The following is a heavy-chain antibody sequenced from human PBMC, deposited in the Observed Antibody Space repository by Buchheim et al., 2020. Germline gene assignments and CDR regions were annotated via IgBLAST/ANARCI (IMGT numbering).Heavy chain of an antibody. CDR1: GYTFTGYY. CDR3: ARDPGRFLEWSSTYYYGMDV. D-gene: IGHD3-3*01. J-gene: IGHJ6*02. CDR2: ISAYNGNT. V-gene: IGHV1-18*04. Sequence: QVQLVQSGAEVKKPGASVKVSCKASGYTFTGYYMHWVRQAPGQGLEWMGRISAYNGNTNYAQKLQGRVTMTTDTSTSTAYMELRSLRSDDTAVYYCARDPGRFLEWSSTYYYGMDVWGQGTT.